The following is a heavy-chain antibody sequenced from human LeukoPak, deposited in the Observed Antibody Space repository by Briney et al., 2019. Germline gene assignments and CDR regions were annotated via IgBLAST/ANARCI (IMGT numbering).Heavy chain of an antibody. CDR1: GGSISSYY. J-gene: IGHJ4*02. V-gene: IGHV4-59*01. CDR3: ARGTPIFGVLDY. Sequence: SETLSLTCTVSGGSISSYYWSWIRQPPGKGLEWIGYIYYSGSTNYDPSLKSRVTISVDTSKNQFSLKLSSVTAADTAVYYCARGTPIFGVLDYWGQGTLVTVSS. D-gene: IGHD3-3*01. CDR2: IYYSGST.